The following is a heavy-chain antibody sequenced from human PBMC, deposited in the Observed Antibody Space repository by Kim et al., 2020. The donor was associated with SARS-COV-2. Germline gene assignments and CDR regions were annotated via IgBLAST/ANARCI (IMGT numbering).Heavy chain of an antibody. CDR3: ARGSSAYRATLDY. J-gene: IGHJ4*02. D-gene: IGHD1-26*01. V-gene: IGHV4-59*01. CDR2: IFYTGRT. Sequence: SETLSLTCTVSGGSISSYYWSWIRQPPGKGPEWIGYIFYTGRTTYNPSLKSRVTISVDASKNQFSLKLSSLTAADTTVYYCARGSSAYRATLDYWGQGTLFTGSS. CDR1: GGSISSYY.